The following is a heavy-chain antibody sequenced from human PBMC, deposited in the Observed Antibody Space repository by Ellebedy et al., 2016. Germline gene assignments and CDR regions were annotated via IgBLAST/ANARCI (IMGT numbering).Heavy chain of an antibody. D-gene: IGHD3-16*01. CDR1: GGSFFSSRYY. J-gene: IGHJ4*02. V-gene: IGHV4-39*07. CDR3: ARGTGYVDYFDY. Sequence: SETLSLXCTVSGGSFFSSRYYWGWIRQPPGKGLEWVGSIYYTGNTYYNPSLKSRVTISVDTSKNQFSLKLSSVTAADTAVYYCARGTGYVDYFDYWGQGTLVTVSS. CDR2: IYYTGNT.